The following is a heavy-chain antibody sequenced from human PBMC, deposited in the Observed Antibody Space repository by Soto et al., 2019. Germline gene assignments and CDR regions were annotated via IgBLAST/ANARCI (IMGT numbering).Heavy chain of an antibody. CDR2: INPNSGGT. D-gene: IGHD6-13*01. CDR3: ARAGSALWAAGTPYYYYGMDV. Sequence: ASVKVSCKASGYTFNKYGFNWVRQAPGQGLEWMGWINPNSGGTNYAQKFQGWVTMTRDTSISTAYMELSRLRSDDTAVYYCARAGSALWAAGTPYYYYGMDVWGQGTTVTVSS. CDR1: GYTFNKYG. V-gene: IGHV1-2*04. J-gene: IGHJ6*02.